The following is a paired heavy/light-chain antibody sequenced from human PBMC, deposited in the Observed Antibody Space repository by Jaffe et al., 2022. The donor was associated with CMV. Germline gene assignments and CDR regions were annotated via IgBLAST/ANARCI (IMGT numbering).Heavy chain of an antibody. V-gene: IGHV3-9*01. CDR3: AKAGGLLWFGEPIHIDY. Sequence: EVQLVESGGGLVQPGRSLRLSCAASGFTFDDYAMHWVRQAPGKGLEWVSGISWNSGSIGYADSVKGRFTISRDNAKNSLYLQMNSLRAEDTALYYCAKAGGLLWFGEPIHIDYWGQGTLVTVSS. CDR2: ISWNSGSI. CDR1: GFTFDDYA. J-gene: IGHJ4*02. D-gene: IGHD3-10*01.
Light chain of an antibody. CDR3: QQYYSYPHST. CDR1: QGISSY. Sequence: AIRITQSPSSLSASTGDRVTITCRASQGISSYLAWYQQKPGKAPKLLIYAASTLQSGVPSRFSGSGSGTDFTLTISCLQSEDFATYYCQQYYSYPHSTFGPGTKVDIK. J-gene: IGKJ3*01. CDR2: AAS. V-gene: IGKV1-8*01.